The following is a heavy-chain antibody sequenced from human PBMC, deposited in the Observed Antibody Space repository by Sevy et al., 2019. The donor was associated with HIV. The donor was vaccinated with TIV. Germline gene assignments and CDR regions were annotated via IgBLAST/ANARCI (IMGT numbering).Heavy chain of an antibody. CDR3: AAEDMIRFGGPLRVCDI. Sequence: ASVKVSCKASGFTFSNSAVQWVRQARGQRLELIGWIVVGSDVTNYGQKFQERVTITRDMSTSTAYLELNSLRFEDTAVYYCAAEDMIRFGGPLRVCDIWGQRTMVTVS. CDR1: GFTFSNSA. V-gene: IGHV1-58*01. CDR2: IVVGSDVT. D-gene: IGHD3-16*01. J-gene: IGHJ3*02.